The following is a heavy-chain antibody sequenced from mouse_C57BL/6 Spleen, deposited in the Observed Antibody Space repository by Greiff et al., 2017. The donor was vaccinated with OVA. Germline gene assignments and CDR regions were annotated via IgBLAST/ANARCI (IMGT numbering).Heavy chain of an antibody. Sequence: VKLQESGAELVKPGASVKISCKASGYAFSSYWMNWVKQRPGKGLEWIGQIYPGDGDTNYNGKFKGKATLTADKSSSTAYMQLSSLTSEDSAVYFCARSAYYSNSYYFDYWGQGTTLTVSS. CDR2: IYPGDGDT. D-gene: IGHD2-5*01. CDR3: ARSAYYSNSYYFDY. V-gene: IGHV1-80*01. CDR1: GYAFSSYW. J-gene: IGHJ2*01.